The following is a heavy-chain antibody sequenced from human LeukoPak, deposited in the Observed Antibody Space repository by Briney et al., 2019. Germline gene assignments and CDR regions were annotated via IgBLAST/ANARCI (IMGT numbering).Heavy chain of an antibody. CDR3: ASGPPLLVGGFGELLGFDY. Sequence: ASVKVSCKASGYTFTSYGISWVRQAPGQGLEWMGWISAYNGNTNYAQKLQGRVTMTTDTSTSTAYMELRSLRSDDTAVYYCASGPPLLVGGFGELLGFDYWGQGTLVTVSS. J-gene: IGHJ4*02. CDR1: GYTFTSYG. CDR2: ISAYNGNT. D-gene: IGHD3-10*01. V-gene: IGHV1-18*01.